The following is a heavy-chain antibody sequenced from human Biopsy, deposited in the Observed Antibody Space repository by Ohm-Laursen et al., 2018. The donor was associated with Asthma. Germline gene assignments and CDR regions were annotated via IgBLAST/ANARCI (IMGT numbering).Heavy chain of an antibody. D-gene: IGHD2-15*01. Sequence: SETLSLTCTVSGASISSGGYYWSWIRHHPGSGLEWIGYIDYSGTTYYNPSLKSRVSLSPDTSKNQFSLGLSSLTAADTAVYYCARGRGYCRDGNCYNYYFENWGQGTLVTVSS. J-gene: IGHJ4*02. CDR3: ARGRGYCRDGNCYNYYFEN. V-gene: IGHV4-31*03. CDR2: IDYSGTT. CDR1: GASISSGGYY.